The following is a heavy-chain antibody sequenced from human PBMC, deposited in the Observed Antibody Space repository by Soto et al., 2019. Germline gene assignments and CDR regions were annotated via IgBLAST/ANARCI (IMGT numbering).Heavy chain of an antibody. V-gene: IGHV1-2*02. CDR1: GYRSIDGF. CDR2: SIPKSGGT. J-gene: IGHJ4*02. CDR3: ARAYNWYYQGRTVY. Sequence: SENVPCNAFGYRSIDGFIHWVRPALGQGREWSGLSIPKSGGTKIAQKFPGRNTMTRDKSINIVFMELSRLTSDDTVVYFCARAYNWYYQGRTVYWGPGTLVNVS. D-gene: IGHD1-7*01.